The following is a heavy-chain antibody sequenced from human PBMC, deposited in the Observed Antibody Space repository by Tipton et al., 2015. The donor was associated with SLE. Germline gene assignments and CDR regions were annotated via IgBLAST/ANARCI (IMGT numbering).Heavy chain of an antibody. V-gene: IGHV4-61*02. CDR2: GFASGTT. Sequence: TLSLTCTVSGGSIDTTTYFWNWIRQPAGKGLEWIGRGFASGTTDYNPSLKSRVTISVDTSKNQLSLKLSSVTAADTAVYYCARQPRGINWFDPWGQGTLVTVSS. J-gene: IGHJ5*02. CDR3: ARQPRGINWFDP. CDR1: GGSIDTTTYF.